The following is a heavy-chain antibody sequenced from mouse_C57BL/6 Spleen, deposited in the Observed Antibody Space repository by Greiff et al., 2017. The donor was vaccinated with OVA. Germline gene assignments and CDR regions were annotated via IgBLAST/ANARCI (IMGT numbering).Heavy chain of an antibody. CDR1: GYSITSGYY. Sequence: EVQLVESGPGLVKPSQSLSLTCSVTGYSITSGYYRNWIRQFPGNKLEWMGYISYDGSNNYNPSLKNRISITRDTSKNQFFLKLNSVTTEDTATYYCASGMVTSYYFDYWGQGTTLTVSS. D-gene: IGHD2-3*01. J-gene: IGHJ2*01. V-gene: IGHV3-6*01. CDR2: ISYDGSN. CDR3: ASGMVTSYYFDY.